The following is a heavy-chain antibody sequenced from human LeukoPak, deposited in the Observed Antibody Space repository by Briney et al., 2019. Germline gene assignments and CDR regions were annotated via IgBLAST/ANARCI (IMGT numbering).Heavy chain of an antibody. V-gene: IGHV4-31*03. CDR3: ARVHHERLRLDV. CDR1: GGSINSGDYF. J-gene: IGHJ6*02. D-gene: IGHD2-21*02. Sequence: SQTLSLTCTVSGGSINSGDYFWSWLRHHPGKGLEWIGYIYYSESTHYNPSLKTRITISVDTSKNEFSLKLSSVTAADTAVYYCARVHHERLRLDVWGQGTTVTVSS. CDR2: IYYSEST.